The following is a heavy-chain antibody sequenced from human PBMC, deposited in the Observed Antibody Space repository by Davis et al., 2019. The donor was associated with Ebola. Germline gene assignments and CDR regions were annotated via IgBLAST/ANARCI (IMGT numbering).Heavy chain of an antibody. D-gene: IGHD1-26*01. CDR3: AKDRSSGSYDDYYMDV. CDR1: GFTFSSYG. CDR2: ISYDGSSK. J-gene: IGHJ6*03. V-gene: IGHV3-30*18. Sequence: PGGSLRLSCAASGFTFSSYGMHWVRQAPGKGLEWVAVISYDGSSKYYADSVKGRFTISRDNSKNTLYLQMNSLRAEDTAVYYCAKDRSSGSYDDYYMDVWGKGTTVTVSS.